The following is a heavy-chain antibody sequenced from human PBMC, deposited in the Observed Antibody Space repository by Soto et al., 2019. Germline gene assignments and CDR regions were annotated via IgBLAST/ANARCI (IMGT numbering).Heavy chain of an antibody. V-gene: IGHV1-2*04. J-gene: IGHJ6*02. Sequence: QVQLVQSGAEVKKPGASVKVSCKASGYTFTGYYMHWVRQAPGQGLEWMGWINPNSGGTNYAQKFQGWVTMTRDASISTAYMEQSRLRSDDTAVYYCARALRSITIFGVVRYYGMDVWGQGTTVTVSS. D-gene: IGHD3-3*01. CDR1: GYTFTGYY. CDR3: ARALRSITIFGVVRYYGMDV. CDR2: INPNSGGT.